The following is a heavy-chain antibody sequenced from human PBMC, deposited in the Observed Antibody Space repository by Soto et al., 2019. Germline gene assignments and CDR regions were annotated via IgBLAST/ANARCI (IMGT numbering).Heavy chain of an antibody. CDR2: ISGSGGST. Sequence: GGSLRLSCTASGFTFSSYAMSWVRQAPGKGLEWVSAISGSGGSTYYADSVKGRFTISRANSKNTLYLQMNSLRAEDTAVYYAAKDGGTDSSWPRRGYFQHWGQGTLVTVSS. CDR1: GFTFSSYA. J-gene: IGHJ1*01. CDR3: AKDGGTDSSWPRRGYFQH. D-gene: IGHD6-13*01. V-gene: IGHV3-23*01.